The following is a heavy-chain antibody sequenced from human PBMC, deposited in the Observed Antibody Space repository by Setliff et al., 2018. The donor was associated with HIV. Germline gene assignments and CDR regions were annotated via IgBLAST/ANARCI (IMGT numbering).Heavy chain of an antibody. CDR1: GYTFTSHG. CDR3: ARHASTWYYESSGPPFDY. CDR2: ISANNGNT. J-gene: IGHJ4*02. Sequence: ASVKVSCKASGYTFTSHGISWVRQAPGQGLEWMGWISANNGNTSYAQKLQGRVTMTTDTSTSTAYMELRSLRSDDTAVYYCARHASTWYYESSGPPFDYWGQGTLVTVSS. V-gene: IGHV1-18*01. D-gene: IGHD3-22*01.